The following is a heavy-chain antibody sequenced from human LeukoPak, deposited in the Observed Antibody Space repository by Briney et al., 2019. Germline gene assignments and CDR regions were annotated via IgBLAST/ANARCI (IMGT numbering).Heavy chain of an antibody. D-gene: IGHD1-7*01. V-gene: IGHV3-48*03. CDR1: GFTLSSYE. CDR2: ISPGGST. Sequence: GGSLRLSCAASGFTLSSYEMNWVRQAPGKGLEWVSHISPGGSTLYADSVKGRFGISRDDAKSSLFLQMNSLRAEDTAVYYCVRDSELAGDRSEYWGQGTLVTVSS. CDR3: VRDSELAGDRSEY. J-gene: IGHJ4*02.